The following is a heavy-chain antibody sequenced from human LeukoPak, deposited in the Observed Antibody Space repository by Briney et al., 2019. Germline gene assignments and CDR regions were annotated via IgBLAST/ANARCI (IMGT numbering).Heavy chain of an antibody. J-gene: IGHJ4*02. CDR1: GFTFSSYG. Sequence: GGSLRLSCAASGFTFSSYGMHWVRQAPGKGLEWVAVIWYDGSNKYYADSVKGRFTISRGNSKNTLYLQMNSLRAEDTAVYYCARDPTYGAAAGTFDYWGQGTLVTVSS. CDR3: ARDPTYGAAAGTFDY. V-gene: IGHV3-33*01. D-gene: IGHD6-13*01. CDR2: IWYDGSNK.